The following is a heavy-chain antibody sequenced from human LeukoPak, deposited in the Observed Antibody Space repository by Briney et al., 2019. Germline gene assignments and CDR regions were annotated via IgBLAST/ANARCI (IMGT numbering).Heavy chain of an antibody. CDR2: ISSSGSTI. J-gene: IGHJ4*02. V-gene: IGHV3-48*03. Sequence: GGSLRLSCAASGFTFSSYEMNWVRQAPGKGLEWVSYISSSGSTIYYADSVQGRFTISRDNAKNSLYLQMNSLRAEDTAVYYCARQGLRYFDWLSIMGIDYWGQGTLVTVSS. CDR1: GFTFSSYE. D-gene: IGHD3-9*01. CDR3: ARQGLRYFDWLSIMGIDY.